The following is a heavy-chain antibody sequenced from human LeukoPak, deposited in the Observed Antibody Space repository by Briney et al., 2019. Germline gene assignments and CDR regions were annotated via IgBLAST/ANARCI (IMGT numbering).Heavy chain of an antibody. Sequence: GGSLRLSCAASRFTFSSYGMHWVRQAPGKGLEWVAVIWYDGSNKYYADSVKGRFTISRDNSKNTLYLQMNSLRAEDTAVYYCARGGELHRYYFDYWGQGTLVTVSS. D-gene: IGHD1-26*01. CDR3: ARGGELHRYYFDY. J-gene: IGHJ4*02. V-gene: IGHV3-33*08. CDR2: IWYDGSNK. CDR1: RFTFSSYG.